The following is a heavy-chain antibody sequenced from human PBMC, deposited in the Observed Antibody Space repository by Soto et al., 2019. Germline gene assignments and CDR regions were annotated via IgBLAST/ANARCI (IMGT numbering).Heavy chain of an antibody. CDR1: GYIFVNYG. Sequence: QVQLVQSGDEVRKPGSSVKVSCKASGYIFVNYGIAWVRQAPGQGLEWMGWISPYSGNTHYASKVQGRLTMTTDTSTSTANMNWWSMTPDDTAVYYCAMVDNYVTPTPQDVWGQGTTFTVSS. CDR3: AMVDNYVTPTPQDV. V-gene: IGHV1-18*01. D-gene: IGHD3-16*01. CDR2: ISPYSGNT. J-gene: IGHJ6*02.